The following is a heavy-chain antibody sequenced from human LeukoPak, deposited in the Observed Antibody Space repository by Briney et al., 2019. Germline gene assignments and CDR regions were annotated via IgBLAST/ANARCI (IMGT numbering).Heavy chain of an antibody. D-gene: IGHD3-10*01. J-gene: IGHJ6*03. CDR1: VGSLSGYY. V-gene: IGHV4-34*01. CDR2: INHSGST. CDR3: ARGYYGSGSHCCHMDV. Sequence: SETLCLTCAVYVGSLSGYYWSWIRQPPGKGLEWIGEINHSGSTNYNSSLKSRVTISVDTSKNQFSLKLSSVTAADTAVYYCARGYYGSGSHCCHMDVWGKGTTITVS.